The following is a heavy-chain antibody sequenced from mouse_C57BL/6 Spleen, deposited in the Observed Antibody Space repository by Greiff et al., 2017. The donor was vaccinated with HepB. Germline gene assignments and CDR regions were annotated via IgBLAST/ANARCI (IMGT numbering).Heavy chain of an antibody. J-gene: IGHJ1*03. CDR2: IWRGGST. V-gene: IGHV2-5*01. D-gene: IGHD1-1*01. CDR1: GFSLTSYG. CDR3: AKNHGSSYGYFDV. Sequence: QVQLQQSGPGLVQPSQSLSITCTVSGFSLTSYGVHWVRQSPGKGLEWLGVIWRGGSTDYNAAFMSRLSITKDNSKSQVFFKMNSLQADDTAIYYCAKNHGSSYGYFDVWGTGTTVTVSS.